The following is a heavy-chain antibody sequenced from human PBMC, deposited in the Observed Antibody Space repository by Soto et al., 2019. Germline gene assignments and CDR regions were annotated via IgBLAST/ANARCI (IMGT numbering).Heavy chain of an antibody. CDR3: AKGNSWSPALVLDI. Sequence: GGSLRLSCAASGFTFSSYAMNWVRQAPGKGLEWVSAISGSGGSTYYADSVKGRFTISRDSSKNTLYLQMNSLRAEDAAVYYCAKGNSWSPALVLDIWGQGTMVTVSS. J-gene: IGHJ3*02. V-gene: IGHV3-23*01. CDR1: GFTFSSYA. CDR2: ISGSGGST. D-gene: IGHD1-7*01.